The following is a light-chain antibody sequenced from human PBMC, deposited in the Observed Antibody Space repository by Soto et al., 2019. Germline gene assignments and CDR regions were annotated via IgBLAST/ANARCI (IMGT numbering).Light chain of an antibody. CDR1: EGIVNY. V-gene: IGKV1-9*01. Sequence: IQLTQSPSSLSASVGDRVTITCRASEGIVNYLAWYQQQPGKAPKLLIYGASTLQGGVPSRFTGSGSGTDFTLTISSLQPEDFATYRCQQLFRYPLDFGQGTRLEMK. CDR2: GAS. CDR3: QQLFRYPLD. J-gene: IGKJ5*01.